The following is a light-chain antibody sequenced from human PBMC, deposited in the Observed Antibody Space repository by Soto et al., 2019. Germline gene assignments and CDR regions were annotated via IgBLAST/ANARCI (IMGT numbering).Light chain of an antibody. CDR1: QGIDSW. Sequence: DIQMTQSPSSVSVSVGDTVTITCRANQGIDSWLAWCQQKPGKAPKLLMYGSSTLQSGVPSRFSGSRSGTDFILTISSLQPEDFATYYCQQAKDFPLTFGGGTKVEIK. V-gene: IGKV1-12*01. J-gene: IGKJ4*01. CDR3: QQAKDFPLT. CDR2: GSS.